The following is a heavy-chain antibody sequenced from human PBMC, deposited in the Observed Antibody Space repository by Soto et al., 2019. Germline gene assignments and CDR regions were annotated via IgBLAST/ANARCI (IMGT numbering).Heavy chain of an antibody. CDR1: GFTFSSYS. D-gene: IGHD3-10*01. V-gene: IGHV3-48*01. CDR2: ISSSSSTI. CDR3: ARAYNLFTMVGYFDS. Sequence: EVQLVESGGGLVQPGGSLRLSCAASGFTFSSYSMNWVRQAPGKGLEWVSYISSSSSTIYYADSVKGRFTISRDNAKNSLYLRMNSLRAEDTGVYDCARAYNLFTMVGYFDSWGQGTLVTVSS. J-gene: IGHJ4*02.